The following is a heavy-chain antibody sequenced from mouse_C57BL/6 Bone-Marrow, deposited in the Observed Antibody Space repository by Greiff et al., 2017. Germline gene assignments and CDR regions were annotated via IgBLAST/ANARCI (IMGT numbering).Heavy chain of an antibody. CDR2: INPDSSTI. CDR3: ARSYYSNYVFAY. Sequence: ASGIDFSRYWMSWVRRAPGKGLEWIGEINPDSSTINYAPSLKDKFIISRDNAKNTLYLQMSKVRSEDTALYYCARSYYSNYVFAYWGQGTLVTVAA. D-gene: IGHD2-5*01. V-gene: IGHV4-1*01. J-gene: IGHJ3*01. CDR1: GIDFSRYW.